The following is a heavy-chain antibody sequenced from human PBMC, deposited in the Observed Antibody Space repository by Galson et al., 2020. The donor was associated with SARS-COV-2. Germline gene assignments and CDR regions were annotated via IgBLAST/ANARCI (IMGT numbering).Heavy chain of an antibody. V-gene: IGHV2-70*01. D-gene: IGHD2-15*01. CDR1: GFSLSTSGMC. CDR2: IDWDDDK. CDR3: ARIPAVVVVAATPSHYYYGMDV. Sequence: SGPTLVKPTQTLTLTCTFSGFSLSTSGMCVSWIRQPPGKALEWLALIDWDDDKYYSTSLKTRLTISKDTSKNQVVLTMTNMDPVDTATYYCARIPAVVVVAATPSHYYYGMDVWGQGTTVTVSS. J-gene: IGHJ6*02.